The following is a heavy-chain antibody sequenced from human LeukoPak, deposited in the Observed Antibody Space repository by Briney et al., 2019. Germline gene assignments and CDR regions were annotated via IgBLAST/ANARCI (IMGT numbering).Heavy chain of an antibody. V-gene: IGHV1-46*03. D-gene: IGHD3-22*01. Sequence: ASVKVSCKASGGTFSSYAISWVRQAPGQGLEWMGIINPSGGSTSYAQKFQGRVTMTRDTSTSTVYMELSSLRSEDTAVYYCARAIDMIVVVSGLDAFDIWGQGTMVTVSS. J-gene: IGHJ3*02. CDR2: INPSGGST. CDR3: ARAIDMIVVVSGLDAFDI. CDR1: GGTFSSYA.